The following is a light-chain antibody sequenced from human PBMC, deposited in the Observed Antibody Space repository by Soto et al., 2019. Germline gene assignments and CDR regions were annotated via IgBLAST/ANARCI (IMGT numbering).Light chain of an antibody. CDR3: QSYVGSRSASV. J-gene: IGLJ2*01. V-gene: IGLV1-40*01. CDR1: SSNIGAGYD. CDR2: GNS. Sequence: QPVLTQPPSVSGAPGQRVTISCTGSSSNIGAGYDVHWYQQLPGTAPKLLIYGNSNRPSGVPDRFSGSKSGTSASLAITGLLAEDDDDDYCQSYVGSRSASVFGGGTKVTVL.